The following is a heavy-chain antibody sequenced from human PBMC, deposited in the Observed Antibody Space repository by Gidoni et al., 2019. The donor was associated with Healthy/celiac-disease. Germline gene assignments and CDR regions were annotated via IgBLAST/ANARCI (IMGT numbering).Heavy chain of an antibody. CDR3: ARRDLWGYYYDSSGYYQNPSFFDY. J-gene: IGHJ4*02. CDR2: IYYSGST. V-gene: IGHV4-39*01. Sequence: QLQLQESGPGLVKPSETLSLTCTVSGGSISSSSYYWGWIRQPPGKGLDWIGSIYYSGSTYYNPSLKSRVTISVDTSKNQFSLKLSSVTAADTAVYYCARRDLWGYYYDSSGYYQNPSFFDYWGQGTLVTVSS. D-gene: IGHD3-22*01. CDR1: GGSISSSSYY.